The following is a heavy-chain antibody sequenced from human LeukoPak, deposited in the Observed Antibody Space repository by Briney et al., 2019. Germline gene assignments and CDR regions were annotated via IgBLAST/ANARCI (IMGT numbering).Heavy chain of an antibody. D-gene: IGHD1-26*01. Sequence: ASVKVSCKASGYTFTNYGLSWVRQAPGQGLEWMGWIIAYNGNTNHAQNFQGRVTMTTDASTSTAYMELTSLRSDDTAVYFCARGYMGATSYFHYWGQGALVTVSS. CDR2: IIAYNGNT. J-gene: IGHJ4*02. CDR1: GYTFTNYG. CDR3: ARGYMGATSYFHY. V-gene: IGHV1-18*01.